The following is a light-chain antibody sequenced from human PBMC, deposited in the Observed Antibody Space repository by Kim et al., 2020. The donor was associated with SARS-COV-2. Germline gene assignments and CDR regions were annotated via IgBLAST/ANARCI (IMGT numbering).Light chain of an antibody. V-gene: IGLV2-8*01. CDR1: SSDIGAYNY. CDR2: EVT. Sequence: QSALTQPPSASGSPGQSVTISCTGASSDIGAYNYVSWYQKYPGRAPQLMIYEVTKRPSGVPDRFSGSKSGNTASLTVSGLQADDEADYCCCSYAGKNNVIFGGGTQLTVL. CDR3: CSYAGKNNVI. J-gene: IGLJ2*01.